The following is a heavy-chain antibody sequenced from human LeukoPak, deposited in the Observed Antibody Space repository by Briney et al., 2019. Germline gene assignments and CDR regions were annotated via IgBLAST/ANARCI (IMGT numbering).Heavy chain of an antibody. D-gene: IGHD6-19*01. CDR3: ARKGEYSSGWYGY. J-gene: IGHJ4*02. Sequence: GASVKVSRKASGGTFSSYAISWVRQAPGQGLEWMGGIIPIFGTANYAQKFQGRVTITADKSTSTAYMELSSLRSEDTAVHYCARKGEYSSGWYGYWGQGTLVTVSS. CDR2: IIPIFGTA. CDR1: GGTFSSYA. V-gene: IGHV1-69*06.